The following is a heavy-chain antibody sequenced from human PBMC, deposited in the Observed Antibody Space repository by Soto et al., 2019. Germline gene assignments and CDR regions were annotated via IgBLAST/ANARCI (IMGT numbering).Heavy chain of an antibody. J-gene: IGHJ4*02. Sequence: PSETLSLTCTVSGGSISRYYWSWIRQPPGKGLEWIGYIYYSGSTNYNPSLKSRVTISVDTSKNQFSLKLSSVTAADTAVYYCARYGSGSYYNVYFFDYWGQGTLVTVSS. D-gene: IGHD3-10*01. V-gene: IGHV4-59*01. CDR2: IYYSGST. CDR3: ARYGSGSYYNVYFFDY. CDR1: GGSISRYY.